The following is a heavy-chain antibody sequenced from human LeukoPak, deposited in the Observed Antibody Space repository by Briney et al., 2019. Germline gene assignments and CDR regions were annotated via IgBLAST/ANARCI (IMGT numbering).Heavy chain of an antibody. D-gene: IGHD1-26*01. Sequence: PGGSLRLSCAASGFTFSSYSMNWVRQAPGKVLEWVSSISSSSSYIYYADSVKGRFTISRDNSKNSLYLQMNSLRTEDTALYYCATLGANDYWGQGTLVTVSS. CDR1: GFTFSSYS. J-gene: IGHJ4*02. CDR2: ISSSSSYI. CDR3: ATLGANDY. V-gene: IGHV3-21*04.